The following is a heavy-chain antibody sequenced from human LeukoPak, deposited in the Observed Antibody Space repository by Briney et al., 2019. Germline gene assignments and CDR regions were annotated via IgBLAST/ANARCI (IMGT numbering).Heavy chain of an antibody. CDR2: IYHSGST. CDR3: AMSKDGTVDY. J-gene: IGHJ4*02. V-gene: IGHV4-38-2*01. CDR1: GYSISSGYY. D-gene: IGHD1-1*01. Sequence: PSQTLSLTCAVSGYSISSGYYWGWIRQPPGKGLEWIGSIYHSGSTYYNPSLKSRVTISVDTSKNQFSLKLSSVTAADTAVYYRAMSKDGTVDYWGQGTLVTVSS.